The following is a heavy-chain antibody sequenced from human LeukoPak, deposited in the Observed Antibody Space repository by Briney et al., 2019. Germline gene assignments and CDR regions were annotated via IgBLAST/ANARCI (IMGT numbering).Heavy chain of an antibody. V-gene: IGHV3-74*01. J-gene: IGHJ4*02. D-gene: IGHD1-26*01. CDR1: GFTFRSYW. CDR2: INSDGSST. Sequence: GGSLRLSCAASGFTFRSYWMHWVRHAPGKGLVWVSRINSDGSSTSYADSMKGRFTISRDNAKNTLYLQMNSLRAEDTAVYYCARVQWELLYPDYWGQGTLVTVSS. CDR3: ARVQWELLYPDY.